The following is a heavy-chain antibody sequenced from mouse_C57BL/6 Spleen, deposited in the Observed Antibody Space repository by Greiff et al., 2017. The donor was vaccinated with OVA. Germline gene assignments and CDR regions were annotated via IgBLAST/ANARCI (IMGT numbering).Heavy chain of an antibody. D-gene: IGHD2-2*01. V-gene: IGHV3-6*01. J-gene: IGHJ2*01. CDR1: GYSITSGYY. CDR2: ISYDGSN. Sequence: VQLQQSGPGLVKPSQSLSLTCSVTGYSITSGYYWNWIRQFPGNKLEWMGYISYDGSNNYNPSLKNRISITRDTSKNQFFLKLNSVTTEDTATYYCARDGYDEGYWGQGTTLTVSS. CDR3: ARDGYDEGY.